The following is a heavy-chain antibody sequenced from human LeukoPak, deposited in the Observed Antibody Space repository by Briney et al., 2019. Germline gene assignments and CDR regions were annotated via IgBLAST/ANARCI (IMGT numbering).Heavy chain of an antibody. CDR2: INSGSSTI. CDR3: ARDDILTGYALRYYYGMDV. D-gene: IGHD3-9*01. CDR1: GFTFSDYY. V-gene: IGHV3-11*04. Sequence: PGGSLRLSCAAAGFTFSDYYMSWIRQAPGKGLEWVSYINSGSSTIYYADSVKGRFTISRDNAKNSLYLQMNSLRAEDTAVYYCARDDILTGYALRYYYGMDVWGQGTTVTVSS. J-gene: IGHJ6*02.